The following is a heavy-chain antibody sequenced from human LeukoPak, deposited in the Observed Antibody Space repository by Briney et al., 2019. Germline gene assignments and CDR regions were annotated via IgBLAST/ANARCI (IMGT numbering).Heavy chain of an antibody. CDR2: VAFDGSIK. CDR1: GFAFSRYG. CDR3: AKEPIEEAGRNAFPV. J-gene: IGHJ3*01. Sequence: GRSLRLSCAASGFAFSRYGMHWVREAPGKGLEWVAVVAFDGSIKRYAESLKGRFTVSRDNSKNTLYLQMDSLRVEDTAVYYCAKEPIEEAGRNAFPVWGQGTMVRVSS. V-gene: IGHV3-30*18. D-gene: IGHD6-19*01.